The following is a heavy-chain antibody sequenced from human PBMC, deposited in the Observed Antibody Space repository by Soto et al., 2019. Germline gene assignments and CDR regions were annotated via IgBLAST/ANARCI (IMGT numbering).Heavy chain of an antibody. CDR2: INHSGST. D-gene: IGHD6-6*01. CDR1: GGSFSGYY. Sequence: QVQLQQWGAGLLKPSETLSLTCAVYGGSFSGYYWSWIRQPPGKGLEWIGEINHSGSTNYNPSLKSRVTISVDTSKNQFSLKLSSVTVADTAVYYCARGKSSYSSSSIDYWGQGTLVTVSS. CDR3: ARGKSSYSSSSIDY. J-gene: IGHJ4*02. V-gene: IGHV4-34*01.